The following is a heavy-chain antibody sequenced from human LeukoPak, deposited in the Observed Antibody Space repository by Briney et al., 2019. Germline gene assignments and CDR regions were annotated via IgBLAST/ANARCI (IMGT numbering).Heavy chain of an antibody. CDR1: GYTFTGYY. J-gene: IGHJ3*02. V-gene: IGHV1-2*04. CDR3: ARAPRRYCSSTSCARGAFDI. D-gene: IGHD2-2*01. Sequence: ASVKVSCKASGYTFTGYYMHWVRQAPGQGLEWMGWINPNSGGTNYAQKFQGWVTMTRDTSISTAYMELSRLRSDDTAVYYCARAPRRYCSSTSCARGAFDIWGQGTMVTVSS. CDR2: INPNSGGT.